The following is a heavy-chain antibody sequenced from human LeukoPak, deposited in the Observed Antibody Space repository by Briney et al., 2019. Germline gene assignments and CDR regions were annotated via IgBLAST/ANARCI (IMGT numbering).Heavy chain of an antibody. V-gene: IGHV3-30*18. CDR2: VSYDGENK. Sequence: PGRSLRLSCAASGFTSSSFGMHWVRQAPGKGLEWVAVVSYDGENKYYADSVKGRFTISRDNSKNTVHLQMNSLRPEDTAVYHCTKDQSILWFAFDYWGQGALVTVSS. J-gene: IGHJ4*02. CDR3: TKDQSILWFAFDY. CDR1: GFTSSSFG. D-gene: IGHD3-10*01.